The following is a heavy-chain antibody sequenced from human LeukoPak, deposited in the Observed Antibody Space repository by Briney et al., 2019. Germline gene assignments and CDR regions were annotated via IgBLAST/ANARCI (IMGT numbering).Heavy chain of an antibody. D-gene: IGHD3-10*01. V-gene: IGHV4-34*01. CDR2: INHSENT. CDR1: DGSFSGHY. J-gene: IGHJ4*02. CDR3: ARVRGEVFLDY. Sequence: SETLSLTCAVYDGSFSGHYWSWIRQPPGQALEWIGEINHSENTNYNPSLKSPVTLSVDTSKNQFSLRLSSVTAADTALYYCARVRGEVFLDYWGQGTLVTVSS.